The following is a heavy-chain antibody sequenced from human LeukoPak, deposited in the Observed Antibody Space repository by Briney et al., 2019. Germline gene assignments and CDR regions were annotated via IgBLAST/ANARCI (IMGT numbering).Heavy chain of an antibody. CDR2: ISYSGST. CDR3: ARPGVGGSYYHFDY. CDR1: GDSISSSRHS. V-gene: IGHV4-39*01. D-gene: IGHD1-26*01. Sequence: SETLSLTCTVSGDSISSSRHSWGWIRQPPGKGLEWIGSISYSGSTYYNPSLKTRVTMSVDTSENQFSLKLSSVTAADTAVYYCARPGVGGSYYHFDYWGQGTLVTVSS. J-gene: IGHJ4*02.